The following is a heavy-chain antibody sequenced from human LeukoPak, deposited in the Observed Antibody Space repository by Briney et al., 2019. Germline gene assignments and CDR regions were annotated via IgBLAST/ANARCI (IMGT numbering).Heavy chain of an antibody. D-gene: IGHD1-26*01. Sequence: SETLSLTCAVPGNSISNTYYWGWIRRPPGNELEWIGSIYNSGSTHYNPSLKSRVTISVDTSKNQFSLKLSSVTAADTAVYYCARNSSGNYFDYWGQGTLVTVSS. CDR3: ARNSSGNYFDY. V-gene: IGHV4-38-2*01. J-gene: IGHJ4*02. CDR2: IYNSGST. CDR1: GNSISNTYY.